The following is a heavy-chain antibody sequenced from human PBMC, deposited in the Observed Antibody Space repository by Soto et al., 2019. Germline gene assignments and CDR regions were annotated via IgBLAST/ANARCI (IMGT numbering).Heavy chain of an antibody. CDR2: VTSTGST. Sequence: PWETLSLTCTASGDSISNYDLNWIRQSADKRLEWIGRVTSTGSTFYNPSLQNRVILSVDTSKNQFSLNLTSVTAADTAVYYCARGVPADGIDWFDPWGQGTLVTVSS. CDR3: ARGVPADGIDWFDP. V-gene: IGHV4-4*07. CDR1: GDSISNYD. J-gene: IGHJ5*02. D-gene: IGHD6-13*01.